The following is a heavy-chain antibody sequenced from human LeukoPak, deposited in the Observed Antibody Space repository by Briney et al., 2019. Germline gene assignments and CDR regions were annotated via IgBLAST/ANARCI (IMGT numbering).Heavy chain of an antibody. D-gene: IGHD3-9*01. J-gene: IGHJ6*02. CDR1: GFTLSGYE. Sequence: GGSLRLSCAASGFTLSGYEMNWVRQAPGKGLEWVSAISGSGGSTYYADSVKGRFTISRDNSKNTLYLQMNSLRAEDTAVYYCAKNILTGYFGMDVWGQGTTVTVSS. CDR3: AKNILTGYFGMDV. V-gene: IGHV3-23*01. CDR2: ISGSGGST.